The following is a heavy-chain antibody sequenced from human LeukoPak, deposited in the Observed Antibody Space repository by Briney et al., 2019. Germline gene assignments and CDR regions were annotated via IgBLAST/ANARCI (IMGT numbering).Heavy chain of an antibody. CDR2: INPSGGST. CDR3: ARDPDPSQLWLRANAFDI. D-gene: IGHD5-18*01. Sequence: ASVKVSCKASGYTFTSYYMHWVRQAPGQGLEWMGIINPSGGSTSYAQKFQGRVTMTRDTSISTAYMELSRLRSDDTAVYYCARDPDPSQLWLRANAFDIWGQGTMVTVSS. CDR1: GYTFTSYY. J-gene: IGHJ3*02. V-gene: IGHV1-46*01.